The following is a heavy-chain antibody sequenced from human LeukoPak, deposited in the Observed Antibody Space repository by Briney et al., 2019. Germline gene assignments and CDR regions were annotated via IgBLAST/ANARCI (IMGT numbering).Heavy chain of an antibody. J-gene: IGHJ4*02. D-gene: IGHD2/OR15-2a*01. CDR2: IIPIFGTA. CDR3: ATLLYYPSSGYYFDY. V-gene: IGHV1-69*05. Sequence: SVKVSCKASGGTFSSYAISWVRQAPGQGLEWMGGIIPIFGTANYAQKFQGRVTITTDESTSTAYMELSSLRSEDTAVYYCATLLYYPSSGYYFDYWGQGTLVTVSS. CDR1: GGTFSSYA.